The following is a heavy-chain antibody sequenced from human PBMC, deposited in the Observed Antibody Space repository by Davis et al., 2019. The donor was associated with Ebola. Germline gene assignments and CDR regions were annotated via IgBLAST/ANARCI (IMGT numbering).Heavy chain of an antibody. CDR1: GGSISSGGYY. V-gene: IGHV4-31*03. CDR3: ARDSNYYYMDV. CDR2: IYYSGST. J-gene: IGHJ6*03. Sequence: MPSETLSLTCTVSGGSISSGGYYWSWIRQHPGKGLEWIGYIYYSGSTYYNPSLKSRVTISVDTSKNQFSLKLSSVTAADTAVYYCARDSNYYYMDVWGQGTTVTVSS.